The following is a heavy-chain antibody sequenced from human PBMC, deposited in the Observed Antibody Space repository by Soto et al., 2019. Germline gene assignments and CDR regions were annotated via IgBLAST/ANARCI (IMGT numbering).Heavy chain of an antibody. D-gene: IGHD5-12*01. CDR2: IYHCGST. Sequence: QVQLQESGPGLVKPSGTLSLTCAVSGGSISSSNWWSRVRQPPGKGLEWIGEIYHCGSTNYNPSLKSRVPRSVDKSKNQFSLKLSSVTAADTAVYYCARDVARWLQFSWYFDLWGRGTLVTVSS. CDR3: ARDVARWLQFSWYFDL. CDR1: GGSISSSNW. V-gene: IGHV4-4*02. J-gene: IGHJ2*01.